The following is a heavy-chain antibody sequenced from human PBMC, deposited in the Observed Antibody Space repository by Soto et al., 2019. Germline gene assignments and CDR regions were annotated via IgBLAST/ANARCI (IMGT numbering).Heavy chain of an antibody. D-gene: IGHD2-2*01. CDR1: GFTFSSYT. V-gene: IGHV3-48*02. Sequence: DVQLVDSGGGLVQPGGSLRLSCAASGFTFSSYTMHWVRQAPGKGLEWISYISSSSRNIYYADSVKGRFTISRDNAQNLLYLQMTRLEDEDTAVYYCARDPSRALDYWGQGTLVTVSS. CDR3: ARDPSRALDY. CDR2: ISSSSRNI. J-gene: IGHJ4*02.